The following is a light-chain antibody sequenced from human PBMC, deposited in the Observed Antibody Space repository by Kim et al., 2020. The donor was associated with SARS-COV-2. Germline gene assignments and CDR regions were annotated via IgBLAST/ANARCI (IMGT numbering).Light chain of an antibody. CDR2: DAS. Sequence: SPGDRPPLSCRASQSIRSNYLAWCQQKPGQAPRLLIYDASSRATGIPDRFSGSGSGTDFTLTISRLEPEDFAVYYCHHYGSSGRTFGQGTKVDIK. V-gene: IGKV3-20*01. CDR1: QSIRSNY. CDR3: HHYGSSGRT. J-gene: IGKJ1*01.